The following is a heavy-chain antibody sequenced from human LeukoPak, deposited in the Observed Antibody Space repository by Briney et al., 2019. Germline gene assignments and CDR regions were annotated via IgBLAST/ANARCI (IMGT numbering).Heavy chain of an antibody. CDR1: GYTFTSYA. J-gene: IGHJ4*02. D-gene: IGHD3-3*01. CDR3: ASGSHDFGTLDY. V-gene: IGHV1-69*04. CDR2: IIPILGIA. Sequence: GASVKVSCKASGYTFTSYAISWVRQAPGQGLEWMGRIIPILGIANYAQKFQGRVTITADKSTSTAYMELSSLRSEDTAVYYCASGSHDFGTLDYWGQGTLVTVSS.